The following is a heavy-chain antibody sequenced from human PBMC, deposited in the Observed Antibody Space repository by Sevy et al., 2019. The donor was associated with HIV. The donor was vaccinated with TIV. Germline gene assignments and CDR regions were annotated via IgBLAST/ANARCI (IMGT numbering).Heavy chain of an antibody. J-gene: IGHJ6*02. CDR2: ISYDGSDK. CDR1: GFAFSNYYA. D-gene: IGHD4-17*01. Sequence: GGSLRLSCAASGFAFSNYYAMHWVRQAPGKGLEWVALISYDGSDKYYDDSVKGRFTISRDNFKNTLFLQMNSLTTEDTAVYYCARPRANYVDHYFFYAMDVWGQGTTVTVSS. V-gene: IGHV3-30-3*01. CDR3: ARPRANYVDHYFFYAMDV.